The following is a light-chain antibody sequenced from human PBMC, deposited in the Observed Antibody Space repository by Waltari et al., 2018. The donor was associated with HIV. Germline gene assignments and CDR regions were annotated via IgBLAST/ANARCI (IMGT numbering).Light chain of an antibody. V-gene: IGKV1-5*03. J-gene: IGKJ2*01. CDR3: QQYSTHYA. Sequence: TPLPQSPSTLSASVGDTVSLTCRASQDIDNWLAVYHQKPGRAPKLLISKMSVLESGVPSRLRGSGSGTTFTLTITGLQPDDIGTYFCQQYSTHYAFGQGTRVE. CDR1: QDIDNW. CDR2: KMS.